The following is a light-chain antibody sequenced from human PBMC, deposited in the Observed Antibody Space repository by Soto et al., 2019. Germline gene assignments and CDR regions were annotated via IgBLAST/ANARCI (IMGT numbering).Light chain of an antibody. Sequence: DVVMTQSPLSLPVTLGQPASISCRSSQSLVYSDGNAYLSWFQQRPGQSPRRLTYKVFNRDSGVPDRFSGSWSGTDVTLKISRVEAEDVGVYYCRQCTHWPPVTFGQGTKLDIK. V-gene: IGKV2-30*01. CDR2: KVF. CDR3: RQCTHWPPVT. J-gene: IGKJ2*01. CDR1: QSLVYSDGNAY.